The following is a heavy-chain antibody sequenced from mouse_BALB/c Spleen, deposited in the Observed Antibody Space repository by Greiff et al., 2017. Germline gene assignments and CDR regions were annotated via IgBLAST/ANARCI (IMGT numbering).Heavy chain of an antibody. V-gene: IGHV1-77*01. CDR3: ARSGNFPLYAMDY. CDR2: IYPGSGNT. J-gene: IGHJ4*01. Sequence: LVESGAELARPGASVKLSCKASGYTFTDYYINWVKQRTGQGLEWIGEIYPGSGNTYYNEKFKGKATLTADKSSSTAYMQLSSLTSEDSAVYFCARSGNFPLYAMDYWGQGTSVTVSS. CDR1: GYTFTDYY. D-gene: IGHD2-1*01.